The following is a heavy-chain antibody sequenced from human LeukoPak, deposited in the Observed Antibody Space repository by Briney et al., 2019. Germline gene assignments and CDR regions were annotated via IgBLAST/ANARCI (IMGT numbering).Heavy chain of an antibody. V-gene: IGHV3-48*03. CDR1: GFTFSSYE. CDR2: ISSSGSTI. Sequence: GGSLRLSCAASGFTFSSYEMNWVRQAPGKGLEWVSYISSSGSTIYYADSVKGRFTISRDNAKNSLYLQMNSLRAEDTAVYYCARVGYSYAYYYYYMDVWGKGTTVTISS. CDR3: ARVGYSYAYYYYYMDV. J-gene: IGHJ6*03. D-gene: IGHD5-18*01.